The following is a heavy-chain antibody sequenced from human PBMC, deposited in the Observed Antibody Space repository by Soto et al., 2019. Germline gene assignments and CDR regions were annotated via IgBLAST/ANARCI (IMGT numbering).Heavy chain of an antibody. CDR3: ARATGGYSFDY. CDR2: IYYSGST. Sequence: SXTLCLTCTVSGGTLNNDGYYWCWIRQPPGKGLEWIGIIYYSGSTYYNPSLKSRVTISVDTSKNQFSLKLSSVTAADTAMYYCARATGGYSFDYWGLGTLVTVSS. CDR1: GGTLNNDGYY. J-gene: IGHJ4*02. D-gene: IGHD3-22*01. V-gene: IGHV4-39*01.